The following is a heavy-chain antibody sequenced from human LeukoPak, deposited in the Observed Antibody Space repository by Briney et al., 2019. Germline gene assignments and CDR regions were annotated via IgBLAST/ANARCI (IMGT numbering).Heavy chain of an antibody. D-gene: IGHD7-27*01. Sequence: GGSLRLSCAASGFTFSSYAMSWVRQAPGKELEWVSAISGSGGSTYYADSVKGRFAISRDNSKNTLYLQMNSLRAEDTAVYYCAKGRTGVRSPFDYWGQGTLVTVSS. CDR2: ISGSGGST. CDR3: AKGRTGVRSPFDY. CDR1: GFTFSSYA. V-gene: IGHV3-23*01. J-gene: IGHJ4*02.